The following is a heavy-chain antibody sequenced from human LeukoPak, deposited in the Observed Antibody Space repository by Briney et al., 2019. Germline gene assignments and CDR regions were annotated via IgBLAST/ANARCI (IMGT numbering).Heavy chain of an antibody. CDR2: ISGSGGST. J-gene: IGHJ4*02. Sequence: PGGSLRLSCAASGFTFSTYAMSWVRQAPGKGLEWVSVISGSGGSTYYAHSVKGRFTISRDNSKNTLYVQMNSLRAEDTAVYYCTKSSSSSDISGYNDYRGQGTLVTVSS. D-gene: IGHD3-22*01. CDR1: GFTFSTYA. V-gene: IGHV3-23*01. CDR3: TKSSSSSDISGYNDY.